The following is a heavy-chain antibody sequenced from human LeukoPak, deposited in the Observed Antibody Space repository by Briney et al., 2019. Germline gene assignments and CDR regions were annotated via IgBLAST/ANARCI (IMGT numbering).Heavy chain of an antibody. J-gene: IGHJ3*02. V-gene: IGHV5-51*01. CDR3: ARQWLDPHDAFDI. Sequence: GESLKISCKGSGYMFTSNWIGWVRQMPGKGLEWMGVIYLGDSDTRYSPSFQGQVTISADKSISTAYLQWSSLKASDTAMYYCARQWLDPHDAFDIWGQGTMVTVSS. D-gene: IGHD6-19*01. CDR2: IYLGDSDT. CDR1: GYMFTSNW.